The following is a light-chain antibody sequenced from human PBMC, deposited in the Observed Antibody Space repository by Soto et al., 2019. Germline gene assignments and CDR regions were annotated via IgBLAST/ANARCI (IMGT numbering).Light chain of an antibody. CDR2: QAS. CDR3: LQYQSYWT. V-gene: IGKV1-5*03. J-gene: IGKJ1*01. Sequence: DIQMTQSPSTLSASVGDRVSITCRASQSISRQLAWYQQKPGKAPNLLIYQASNLETGVTSRFTGSGSGTDFTLTISSLQPDDLAPYYCLQYQSYWTFGQGTKVEVK. CDR1: QSISRQ.